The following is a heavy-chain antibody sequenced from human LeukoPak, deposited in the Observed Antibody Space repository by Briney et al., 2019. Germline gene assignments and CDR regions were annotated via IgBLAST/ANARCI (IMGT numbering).Heavy chain of an antibody. Sequence: KASETLSLTCTVSGGSISGYYWSWIRQPPGKGLEWIGYIYYSGSTNYNPSLKSRVTISVDTSKNQFSLKLSSVTAADTAVYYCARIGHEDYYFDYWGQGTLVTVSS. V-gene: IGHV4-59*01. J-gene: IGHJ4*02. CDR1: GGSISGYY. CDR3: ARIGHEDYYFDY. CDR2: IYYSGST.